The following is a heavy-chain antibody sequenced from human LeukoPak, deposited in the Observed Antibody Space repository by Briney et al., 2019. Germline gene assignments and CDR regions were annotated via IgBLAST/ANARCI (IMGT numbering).Heavy chain of an antibody. CDR3: ARLHLVFSGWHPMADS. CDR2: INHSGSI. Sequence: SETLSLTCAVYAESFSDYYWSWIRQPPGKGLEWIGEINHSGSINYNPSLKSRVTISVDTSKNQFSLKLNSVTAADTAVYYCARLHLVFSGWHPMADSWGQGTLVTVSS. D-gene: IGHD6-19*01. J-gene: IGHJ4*02. V-gene: IGHV4-34*01. CDR1: AESFSDYY.